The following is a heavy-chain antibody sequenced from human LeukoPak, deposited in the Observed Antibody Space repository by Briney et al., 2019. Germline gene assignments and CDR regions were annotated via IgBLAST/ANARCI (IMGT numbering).Heavy chain of an antibody. CDR3: AKSYRSGWYRGVIDY. J-gene: IGHJ4*02. CDR2: IRYDGSNK. V-gene: IGHV3-30*02. D-gene: IGHD6-13*01. CDR1: GFTFSSYG. Sequence: GGSLRLSCAASGFTFSSYGIHWVRQAPGKGLEGVAFIRYDGSNKYYADSVRGRFTISRDNSKNTLYLQMNLRADDTAVYYCAKSYRSGWYRGVIDYWGQGTLVTVSS.